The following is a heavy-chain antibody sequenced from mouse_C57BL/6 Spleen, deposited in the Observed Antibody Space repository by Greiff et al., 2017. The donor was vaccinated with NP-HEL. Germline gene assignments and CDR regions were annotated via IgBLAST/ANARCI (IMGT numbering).Heavy chain of an antibody. J-gene: IGHJ3*01. Sequence: QVQLQQPGSELVKPGASVKLSCKASGYTFTSYWMHWVKQRPGQGLEWIGMIHPNSGSTNYNEKFKSKATLTVDKSSSTAYMQLSSLTSEDSAVYYCARTAYSSGAYWGQGTLVTVSA. CDR3: ARTAYSSGAY. D-gene: IGHD2-10*01. CDR2: IHPNSGST. V-gene: IGHV1-64*01. CDR1: GYTFTSYW.